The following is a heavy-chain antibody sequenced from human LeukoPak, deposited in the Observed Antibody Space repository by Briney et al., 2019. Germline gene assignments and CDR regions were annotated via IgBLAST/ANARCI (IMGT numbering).Heavy chain of an antibody. J-gene: IGHJ4*02. CDR2: ISAYDGNT. CDR3: ARDDSDYALQPRESGY. V-gene: IGHV1-18*01. CDR1: GYTFTSYG. Sequence: ASVKVSCKASGYTFTSYGISWVRQAPGQGLEWMGWISAYDGNTNYAQKLQGRVTMTTDTSTSTAYMELRSLRSDDTAVYYCARDDSDYALQPRESGYWGQGTLVTVSS. D-gene: IGHD4-17*01.